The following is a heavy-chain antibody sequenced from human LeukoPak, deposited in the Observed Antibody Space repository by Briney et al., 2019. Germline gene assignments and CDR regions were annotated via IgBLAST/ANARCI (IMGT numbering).Heavy chain of an antibody. CDR3: ARGPPHYYDSSGYMNY. D-gene: IGHD3-22*01. CDR2: ISAHNGNT. CDR1: GYTFTSYG. J-gene: IGHJ4*02. Sequence: ASVKVSCKASGYTFTSYGISWVRQAPGQGLEWMGWISAHNGNTNYAQKLQGRVTMTTDTSTSTAYMELRSLRSDDTAVYYCARGPPHYYDSSGYMNYWGQGTLVTVSS. V-gene: IGHV1-18*01.